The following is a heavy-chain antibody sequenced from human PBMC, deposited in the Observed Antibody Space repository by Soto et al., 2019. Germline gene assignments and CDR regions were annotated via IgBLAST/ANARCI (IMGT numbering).Heavy chain of an antibody. CDR1: GGSISSYY. V-gene: IGHV4-59*01. Sequence: WETLSLTCTVSGGSISSYYWSWIRQPPGKVLEWIGYIYYSGSTNYNPSLKSRVTISVGTSKNQFSLKLSSVTAADTAVYYCARLYYYDSSGLWVWAFDIWGQGTMVTVSS. CDR3: ARLYYYDSSGLWVWAFDI. CDR2: IYYSGST. D-gene: IGHD3-22*01. J-gene: IGHJ3*02.